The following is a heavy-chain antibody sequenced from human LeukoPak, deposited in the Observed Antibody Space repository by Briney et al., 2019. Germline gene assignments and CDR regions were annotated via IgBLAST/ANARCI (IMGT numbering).Heavy chain of an antibody. CDR3: ARTHLYSYGYYYYYGMDV. V-gene: IGHV1-3*01. Sequence: GASVKVSCKASGYTFTSYAMHWVRQAPGQRLEWMGWINAGNGNTKYSQKFQGRVTITRDTSASTAYMELSSLRSEDAAVYYCARTHLYSYGYYYYYGMDVWGQGTTVTVSS. J-gene: IGHJ6*02. CDR2: INAGNGNT. D-gene: IGHD5-18*01. CDR1: GYTFTSYA.